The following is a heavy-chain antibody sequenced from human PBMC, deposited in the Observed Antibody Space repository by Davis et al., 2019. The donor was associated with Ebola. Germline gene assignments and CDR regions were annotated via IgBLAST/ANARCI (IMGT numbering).Heavy chain of an antibody. Sequence: PGGSLRLSCAASGFTFNIYDMHWVRQAPGRGLEWVAFVRSHGSDDHYADSVKGRFTISRDNSKNTLYLQMNSLRAEDTAVYYCAREGRYYYYYGMDVWGKGTTVTVSS. CDR3: AREGRYYYYYGMDV. V-gene: IGHV3-30*02. CDR1: GFTFNIYD. CDR2: VRSHGSDD. J-gene: IGHJ6*04.